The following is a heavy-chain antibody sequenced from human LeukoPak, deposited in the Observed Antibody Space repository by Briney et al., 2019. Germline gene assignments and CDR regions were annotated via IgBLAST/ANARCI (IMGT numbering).Heavy chain of an antibody. CDR1: GFTFSGSA. CDR2: IRRKANSYAT. CDR3: TRPYYDSSGYYPHDSMDV. J-gene: IGHJ6*02. Sequence: GGSLRLSCAXSGFTFSGSAMDWVRQACGKGVEWVGRIRRKANSYATAYAASVKGRFTISRDDSKNTAYLQMNSLKTEDTAVYYCTRPYYDSSGYYPHDSMDVWGQGTTVTVSS. D-gene: IGHD3-22*01. V-gene: IGHV3-73*01.